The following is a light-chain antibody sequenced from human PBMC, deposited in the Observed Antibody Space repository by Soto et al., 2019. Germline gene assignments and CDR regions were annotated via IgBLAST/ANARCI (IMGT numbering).Light chain of an antibody. V-gene: IGKV1-5*03. CDR1: QSISSW. CDR3: QQHYSYWT. Sequence: DIQRTQSPSTLSASVGDRVTITCRASQSISSWLAWYQQKPGKAPRLLIYKASSLESGVPSRFSGSGSGTEFTLTISSLQPDDFATYYCQQHYSYWTFGQGTKVEIK. CDR2: KAS. J-gene: IGKJ1*01.